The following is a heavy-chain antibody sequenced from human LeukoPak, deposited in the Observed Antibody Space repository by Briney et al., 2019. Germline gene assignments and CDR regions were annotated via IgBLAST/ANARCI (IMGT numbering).Heavy chain of an antibody. J-gene: IGHJ4*02. CDR3: ARDPTTVTTIFDS. V-gene: IGHV4-4*07. Sequence: PSETLSLTCSVSGVAISAYYWSWIRQPAGKGLEWIGRIYPGESIYASENTNYNPSLKSRVSMSGDTSKNQVSLKLRSVTAADTAVYYCARDPTTVTTIFDSWGQGTLVTVSS. CDR1: GVAISAYY. D-gene: IGHD4-17*01. CDR2: IYPGESIYASENT.